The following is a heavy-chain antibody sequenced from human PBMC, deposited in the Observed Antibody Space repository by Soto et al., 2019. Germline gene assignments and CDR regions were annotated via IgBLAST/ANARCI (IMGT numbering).Heavy chain of an antibody. CDR2: IYYSGST. CDR3: ARQRTSVVTQAYFDV. Sequence: PSATLSLTCTVTGDSICSRGYYFSCIRQSPWKGLECIGSIYYSGSTYNTPSLRSRVSMSIDTSKDQFTLKLKSVTAADTALYFCARQRTSVVTQAYFDVWGPGSLVTVSS. D-gene: IGHD2-21*02. J-gene: IGHJ4*02. CDR1: GDSICSRGYY. V-gene: IGHV4-39*01.